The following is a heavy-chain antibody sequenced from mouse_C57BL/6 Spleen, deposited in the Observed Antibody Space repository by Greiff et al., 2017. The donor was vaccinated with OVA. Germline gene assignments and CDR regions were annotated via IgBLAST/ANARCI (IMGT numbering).Heavy chain of an antibody. CDR1: GYSITSGYY. V-gene: IGHV3-6*01. CDR2: ISYDGSN. Sequence: DVHLVESGPGLVKPSQSLSLTCSVTGYSITSGYYWNWIRQFPGNKLEWMGYISYDGSNNYNPSLKNRISITRDTSKNQFFLKLNSVTTEDTATYYCAKKGAGFDYWGQGTTLTVSS. J-gene: IGHJ2*01. CDR3: AKKGAGFDY.